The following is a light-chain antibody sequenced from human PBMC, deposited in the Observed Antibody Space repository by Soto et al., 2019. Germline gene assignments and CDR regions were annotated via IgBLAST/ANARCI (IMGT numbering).Light chain of an antibody. CDR1: SSNIGAGYD. J-gene: IGLJ2*01. V-gene: IGLV1-40*01. CDR2: GNS. Sequence: QSVLTQPPSVSGAPGQRVTISCTGSSSNIGAGYDVHWYQQLPGTAPKLLIYGNSNRPSGVPDRFSGSKSVTSASLAITGLKAEDEADYYCQSYDSSLSGSKVFGGGTQLTVL. CDR3: QSYDSSLSGSKV.